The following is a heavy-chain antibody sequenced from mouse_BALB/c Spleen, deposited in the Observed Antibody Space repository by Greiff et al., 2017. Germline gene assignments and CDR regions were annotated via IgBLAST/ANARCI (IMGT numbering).Heavy chain of an antibody. CDR3: TRTARGYDYDRALYFDY. Sequence: EVQLQQSGAELARPGASVKLSCKASGYTFTSYWMQWVKQRPGQGLEWIGAIYPGNSDTSYNQKFKGKAKLTAVTSTSTAYMELSSLTNEDSAVYYCTRTARGYDYDRALYFDYWGQGTTLTVSS. CDR1: GYTFTSYW. J-gene: IGHJ2*01. CDR2: IYPGNSDT. V-gene: IGHV1-5*01. D-gene: IGHD2-4*01.